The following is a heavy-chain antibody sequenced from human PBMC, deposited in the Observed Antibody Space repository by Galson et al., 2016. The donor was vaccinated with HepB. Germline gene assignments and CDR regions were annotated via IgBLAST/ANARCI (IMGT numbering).Heavy chain of an antibody. CDR1: GVTFSNYA. D-gene: IGHD3-10*01. V-gene: IGHV1-69*13. Sequence: SVKVSCKASGVTFSNYAISWVRQAPGQGLEWMGGIIPIFSTANYAQNYQGRVTMTADESTGTAYMELSILRSEDTAVYYCARGPYYYGTRGAFESWGQGTLVTVSS. J-gene: IGHJ3*02. CDR3: ARGPYYYGTRGAFES. CDR2: IIPIFSTA.